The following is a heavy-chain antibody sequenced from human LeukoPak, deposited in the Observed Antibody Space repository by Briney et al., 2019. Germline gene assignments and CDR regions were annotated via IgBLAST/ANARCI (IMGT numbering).Heavy chain of an antibody. Sequence: PGGSLRLSCAASGFTVSSNYMSWVRQAPGKGLEWVSYVSSSGSTIYYADSVKGRFTISRDNAKNSLYLQMNSLRAEDTAVYYCARSGSSGFDYWGQGTLVTVSS. CDR2: VSSSGSTI. V-gene: IGHV3-11*04. CDR1: GFTVSSNY. CDR3: ARSGSSGFDY. D-gene: IGHD3-22*01. J-gene: IGHJ4*02.